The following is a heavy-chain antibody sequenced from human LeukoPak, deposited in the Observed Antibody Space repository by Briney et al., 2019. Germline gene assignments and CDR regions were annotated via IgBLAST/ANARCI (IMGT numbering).Heavy chain of an antibody. CDR2: IYNTGTT. Sequence: PSETLSLTCTVSGGSIRDYYWSWIRQPPGKGLEWIGYIYNTGTTNYNPSLKSRVTISVDTSKSQFSLTLSSVTAADTAVYYCARNGEGGACTSFFDYLGQGTLGTVSS. D-gene: IGHD2-8*01. V-gene: IGHV4-59*01. CDR1: GGSIRDYY. J-gene: IGHJ4*01. CDR3: ARNGEGGACTSFFDY.